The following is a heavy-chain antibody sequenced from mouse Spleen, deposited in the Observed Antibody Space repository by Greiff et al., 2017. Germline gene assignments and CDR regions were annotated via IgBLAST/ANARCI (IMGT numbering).Heavy chain of an antibody. Sequence: VQLQESGAELVKPGASVKLSCKASGYTFTSYWMQWVKQRPGQGLEWIGEIDPSDSYTNYNQKFKGKATLTVDTSSSTAYMQLSSLTSEDSAVYYCARRLHYWGQGTTLTVSS. J-gene: IGHJ2*01. D-gene: IGHD6-2*01. CDR1: GYTFTSYW. CDR2: IDPSDSYT. CDR3: ARRLHY. V-gene: IGHV1-50*01.